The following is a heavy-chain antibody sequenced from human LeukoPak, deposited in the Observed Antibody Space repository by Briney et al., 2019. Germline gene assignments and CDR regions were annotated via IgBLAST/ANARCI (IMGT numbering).Heavy chain of an antibody. J-gene: IGHJ4*02. CDR2: ISAYNGNT. Sequence: ASVKVSCKASGGTFSSYAISWVRQAPGQGLEWMGWISAYNGNTNYAQKLQGRVTMTTDTSTSTAYMELRSLRSDDTAVYYCARDPYGSLDYWGQGTLVTVSS. V-gene: IGHV1-18*01. CDR3: ARDPYGSLDY. CDR1: GGTFSSYA. D-gene: IGHD4-17*01.